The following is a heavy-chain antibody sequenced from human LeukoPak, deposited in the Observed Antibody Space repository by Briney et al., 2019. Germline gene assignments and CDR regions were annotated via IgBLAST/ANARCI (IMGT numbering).Heavy chain of an antibody. D-gene: IGHD6-25*01. CDR3: ARHRGYGQLEFDY. J-gene: IGHJ4*02. Sequence: SETLSLTCTVSGGSISSYYWSWIRQPPGKGLDWIGYIYYSGSTNYNPSHKSRVTISVDTSKNQFSLKLSSVTAADTAVYYCARHRGYGQLEFDYWGQGTLVTVSS. CDR1: GGSISSYY. V-gene: IGHV4-59*08. CDR2: IYYSGST.